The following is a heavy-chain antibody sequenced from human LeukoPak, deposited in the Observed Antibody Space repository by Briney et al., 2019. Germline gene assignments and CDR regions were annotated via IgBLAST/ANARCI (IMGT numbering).Heavy chain of an antibody. CDR3: ARDGYCRGSSCPFQH. CDR1: GYTLTELS. Sequence: ASVKVSCKVSGYTLTELSMHWVRQAPGKGLEWMGGFDPEDGETIYAQKFKGRVTMTEDTSTDTAYMELSSLRSEDTAVYFCARDGYCRGSSCPFQHWGQGTMVTVSS. CDR2: FDPEDGET. D-gene: IGHD2-2*03. V-gene: IGHV1-24*01. J-gene: IGHJ1*01.